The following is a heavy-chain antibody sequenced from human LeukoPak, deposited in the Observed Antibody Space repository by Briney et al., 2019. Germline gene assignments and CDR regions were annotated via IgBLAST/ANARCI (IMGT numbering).Heavy chain of an antibody. D-gene: IGHD6-19*01. Sequence: GGSLRLSCAASGLTLADYAMHWVRQAPGKGLEGVSGISWNSGSIGYADSVKGRFTISRDNAKNSLYLQMNSLRAEAMALYYCAQDRGGSSGWYFDYWGQGTLVTVSS. CDR2: ISWNSGSI. J-gene: IGHJ4*02. V-gene: IGHV3-9*03. CDR1: GLTLADYA. CDR3: AQDRGGSSGWYFDY.